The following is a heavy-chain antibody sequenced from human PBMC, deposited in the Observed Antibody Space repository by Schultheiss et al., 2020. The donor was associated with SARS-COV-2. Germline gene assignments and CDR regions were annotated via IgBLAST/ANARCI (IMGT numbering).Heavy chain of an antibody. CDR1: GFTFSSYS. V-gene: IGHV3-21*01. J-gene: IGHJ4*02. CDR2: ISSSSSYI. Sequence: GESLKISCAASGFTFSSYSMNWVRQAPGKGLEWVSSISSSSSYIYYADSVKGRFTISRDNAKNSLYLQMNSLRAEDTAVYYCARDIVLMVYAIEREPEGYWGQGTLVTVSS. D-gene: IGHD2-8*01. CDR3: ARDIVLMVYAIEREPEGY.